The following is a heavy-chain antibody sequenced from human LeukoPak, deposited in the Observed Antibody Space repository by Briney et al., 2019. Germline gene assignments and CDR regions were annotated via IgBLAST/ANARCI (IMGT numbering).Heavy chain of an antibody. CDR2: ISYDGSNE. D-gene: IGHD1-14*01. V-gene: IGHV3-30*18. CDR1: GFTFSTYG. J-gene: IGHJ4*02. CDR3: AKDGAGRTCDY. Sequence: GGSLRLSCAASGFTFSTYGMHWVRQAPGKGLEWVALISYDGSNEYYADSVKGRFTISRDNSKNTLYVQMNSLRPEDTAVYYCAKDGAGRTCDYWGQGTLVTVSS.